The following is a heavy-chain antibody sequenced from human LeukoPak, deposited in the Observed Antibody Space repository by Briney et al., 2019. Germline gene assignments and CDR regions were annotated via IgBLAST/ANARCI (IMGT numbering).Heavy chain of an antibody. Sequence: GGSLRLSCAASGFTFSSYSMNWVRQAPGKGLEWVSYISSSSSTIYYADSVEGRFTISRDNAKNSLYLQMNSLRAEDTAVYYCARKYYDFWSGLSFDIWGQGTMVTVSS. D-gene: IGHD3-3*01. J-gene: IGHJ3*02. V-gene: IGHV3-48*01. CDR3: ARKYYDFWSGLSFDI. CDR2: ISSSSSTI. CDR1: GFTFSSYS.